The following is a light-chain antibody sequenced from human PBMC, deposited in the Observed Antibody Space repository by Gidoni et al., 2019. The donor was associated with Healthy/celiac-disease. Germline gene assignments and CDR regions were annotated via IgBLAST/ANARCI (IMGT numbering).Light chain of an antibody. CDR3: QQRSNWPPLT. CDR1: QSVSSY. V-gene: IGKV3-11*01. J-gene: IGKJ4*01. CDR2: YAS. Sequence: EIVLTQSPATLSLSPGERATLPCRASQSVSSYLAWYQQKPGQAPRLLIYYASNRATGIPARFSGSGSGTDFTLTISSLEPEDFAAYYCQQRSNWPPLTFGGGTKVEIK.